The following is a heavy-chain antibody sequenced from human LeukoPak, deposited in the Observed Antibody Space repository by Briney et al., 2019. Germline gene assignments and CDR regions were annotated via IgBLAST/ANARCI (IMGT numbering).Heavy chain of an antibody. CDR2: IRYDGTNK. D-gene: IGHD3-3*01. CDR3: AKGEMGFTIFGVVPAGFDY. J-gene: IGHJ4*02. CDR1: GFTFSNYG. Sequence: PGGSLRLSCVASGFTFSNYGMHWVRQAPGKGLEWMAFIRYDGTNKYYADSVKGRFTISRDNSKNTLYLQMNSLRPEDTAVYYCAKGEMGFTIFGVVPAGFDYWGQGTVVIVSP. V-gene: IGHV3-30*02.